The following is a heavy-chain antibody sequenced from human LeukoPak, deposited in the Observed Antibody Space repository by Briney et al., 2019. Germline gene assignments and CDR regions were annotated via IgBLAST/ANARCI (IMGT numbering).Heavy chain of an antibody. V-gene: IGHV4-59*12. J-gene: IGHJ4*02. D-gene: IGHD6-13*01. CDR3: ARDPGPGIAAADVDY. CDR2: IYHSGST. CDR1: GGSISSYY. Sequence: SETLSLTCTVSGGSISSYYWSWIRQPPGKGLEWIGYIYHSGSTYHNPSLKSRVTISVDRSKNQFSLKLSSVTAADTAVYYCARDPGPGIAAADVDYWGQGTLVTVSS.